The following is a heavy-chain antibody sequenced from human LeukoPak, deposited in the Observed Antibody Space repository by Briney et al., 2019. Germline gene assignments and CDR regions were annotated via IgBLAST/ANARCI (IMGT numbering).Heavy chain of an antibody. CDR3: TTEAILYYYGSGSIFDY. D-gene: IGHD3-10*01. Sequence: GGSLRLSCAASGFTFSSYSMNWVRQAPGKGVEWVSSISSSSSYIYYADSVKGRFTISRDNAKNSLYLQMNSLRAEDTAVYYCTTEAILYYYGSGSIFDYWGQGTLVTVSS. CDR2: ISSSSSYI. CDR1: GFTFSSYS. J-gene: IGHJ4*02. V-gene: IGHV3-21*01.